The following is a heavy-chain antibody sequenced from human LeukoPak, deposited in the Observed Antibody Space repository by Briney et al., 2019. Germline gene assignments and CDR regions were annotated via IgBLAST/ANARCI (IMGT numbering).Heavy chain of an antibody. CDR3: ARVRYGDYQDALDI. J-gene: IGHJ3*02. V-gene: IGHV1-18*01. CDR1: GYTFSIHG. CDR2: IRTHNGDT. D-gene: IGHD2-21*02. Sequence: ASVKVSCKTSGYTFSIHGVTWVRQAPGQGLEWMGWIRTHNGDTDYAQNLQGRVTLTTDTSTNMVYMELRSLTSDDTAVYYCARVRYGDYQDALDIWGRGTMVIVS.